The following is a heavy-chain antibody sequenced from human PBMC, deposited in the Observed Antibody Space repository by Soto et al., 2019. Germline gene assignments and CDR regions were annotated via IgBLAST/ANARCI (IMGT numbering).Heavy chain of an antibody. CDR3: VRDIR. CDR1: GFTFNNFW. J-gene: IGHJ4*02. Sequence: EVQLVESGGDLVQPGGSLRLSCAASGFTFNNFWMYWVRQTPEKGLVWVSGINSDGITTIYADSVKGRFTIFRDNAKNTPYLQMIRLTVVNTAIYYCVRDIRWGQGTLVTVSS. V-gene: IGHV3-74*01. D-gene: IGHD3-10*01. CDR2: INSDGITT.